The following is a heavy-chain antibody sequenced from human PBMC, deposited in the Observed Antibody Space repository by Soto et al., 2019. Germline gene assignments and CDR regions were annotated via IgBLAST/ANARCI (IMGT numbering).Heavy chain of an antibody. V-gene: IGHV1-46*01. D-gene: IGHD6-19*01. Sequence: QVQLVQSGAEVKGPGASVKISCKASGYTFTNFFIHWVRQAPGQGLEWMGIINPGGGSTDYAQKVKGRVTLTRDASTNTVHMELSSLRSEDTAVYYCARDLGSLVAVAGTCYFDYWGQGTLVTVSS. CDR1: GYTFTNFF. CDR2: INPGGGST. CDR3: ARDLGSLVAVAGTCYFDY. J-gene: IGHJ4*02.